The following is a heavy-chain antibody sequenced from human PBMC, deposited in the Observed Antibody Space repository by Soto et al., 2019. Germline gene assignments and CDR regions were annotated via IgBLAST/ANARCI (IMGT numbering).Heavy chain of an antibody. D-gene: IGHD5-12*01. CDR2: ISGSGGST. CDR1: GFTFSSYA. CDR3: ARVDIVAMSLDV. Sequence: PGGSLRLSCAASGFTFSSYAMSWVRQAPGKGLEWVSAISGSGGSTYYADSVKGRFTISRDNSKNTLYLQMNSLRAEDTAVYYCARVDIVAMSLDVWGQGTTVTVSS. J-gene: IGHJ6*02. V-gene: IGHV3-23*01.